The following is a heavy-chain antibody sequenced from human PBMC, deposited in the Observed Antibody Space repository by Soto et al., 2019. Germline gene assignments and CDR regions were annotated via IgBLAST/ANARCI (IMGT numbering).Heavy chain of an antibody. CDR3: ARGPYGMDV. J-gene: IGHJ6*02. CDR2: IYHSGST. V-gene: IGHV4-38-2*01. Sequence: TLSLTCAVSGYSISSGYYWGWIRQPPGKGLEWIGSIYHSGSTYYNPSLKSRVTISVDTSKNQFSLKLSSVTAADTAVYYCARGPYGMDVWGQGTTVTVSS. CDR1: GYSISSGYY.